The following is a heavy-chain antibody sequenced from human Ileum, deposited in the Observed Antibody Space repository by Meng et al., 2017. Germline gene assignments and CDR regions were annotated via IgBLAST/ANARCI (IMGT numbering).Heavy chain of an antibody. D-gene: IGHD3-9*01. CDR1: GDSFTSSLYY. J-gene: IGHJ5*02. Sequence: QVRLQESGPGRVKPSETLSLTCTFSGDSFTSSLYYWGWIRQPPGKGLEWIGSIYYSGNTYYNPSLKSRVIISVDTSENQFSLKLSSVTAADTALYYCARQGDDILTGIPNINWFDPWGQGTLVTVSS. V-gene: IGHV4-39*01. CDR2: IYYSGNT. CDR3: ARQGDDILTGIPNINWFDP.